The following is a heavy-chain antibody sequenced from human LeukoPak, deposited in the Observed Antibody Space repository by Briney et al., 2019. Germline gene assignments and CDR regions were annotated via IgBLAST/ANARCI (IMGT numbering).Heavy chain of an antibody. CDR1: GFTFSSYW. CDR3: ASWGPYYYGSGSYYKSYYFDY. J-gene: IGHJ4*02. CDR2: IKQDGSEK. D-gene: IGHD3-10*01. Sequence: GGPLRLSCAASGFTFSSYWMSWVRQAPGKGLEWVANIKQDGSEKYYVDSVKGRFTISRDNAKNSLYLQMNSLRAEDTAVYYCASWGPYYYGSGSYYKSYYFDYWGQGTLVTVSS. V-gene: IGHV3-7*01.